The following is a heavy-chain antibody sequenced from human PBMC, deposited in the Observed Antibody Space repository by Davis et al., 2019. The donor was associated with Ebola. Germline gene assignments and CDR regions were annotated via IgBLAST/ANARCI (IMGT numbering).Heavy chain of an antibody. CDR3: ARATRYSGYDLRPYYYYYYYMDV. CDR1: GGSISSYY. V-gene: IGHV4-59*01. Sequence: PSETLSLTCTVSGGSISSYYWSWIRQPPGKGLEWIGYIYYSGSTNYNPSLKSRVTISVDTSKNQFSLKLSSVTAADTAVYYCARATRYSGYDLRPYYYYYYYMDVWGKGTTVTVSS. CDR2: IYYSGST. D-gene: IGHD5-12*01. J-gene: IGHJ6*03.